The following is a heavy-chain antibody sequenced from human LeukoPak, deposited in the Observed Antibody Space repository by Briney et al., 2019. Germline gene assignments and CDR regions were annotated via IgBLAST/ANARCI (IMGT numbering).Heavy chain of an antibody. CDR1: GFTFSNDW. D-gene: IGHD3-22*01. CDR3: TTGNYDSSGYDAFDI. V-gene: IGHV3-15*01. Sequence: GGSLRLSCAASGFTFSNDWMSWVRQAPGKGLEWVGRIKSKTDGGTTDYAAPVKGRFTISRDDSKNTLYLQMNSLKTEDTAVYYCTTGNYDSSGYDAFDIWGQGTMVTVSS. J-gene: IGHJ3*02. CDR2: IKSKTDGGTT.